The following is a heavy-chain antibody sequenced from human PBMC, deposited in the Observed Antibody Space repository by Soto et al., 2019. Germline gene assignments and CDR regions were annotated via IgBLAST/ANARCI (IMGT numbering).Heavy chain of an antibody. J-gene: IGHJ4*02. V-gene: IGHV3-33*01. Sequence: QVQLVESGGGVVQPGRSLRLSCAASGFTFSSYGMHWVRQAPGKGLEWVAVIWYDGSNKYYADSVKGRFTISRDNSKNTLYLQMNSLRAEDTAVYYCARDDIAVAGTPFDYWGQGTLVTVSS. CDR1: GFTFSSYG. CDR2: IWYDGSNK. D-gene: IGHD6-19*01. CDR3: ARDDIAVAGTPFDY.